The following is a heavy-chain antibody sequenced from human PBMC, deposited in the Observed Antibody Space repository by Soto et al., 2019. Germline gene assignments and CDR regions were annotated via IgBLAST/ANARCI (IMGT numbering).Heavy chain of an antibody. CDR2: MNPNGGNT. J-gene: IGHJ6*02. CDR1: GYTFTSYD. V-gene: IGHV1-8*01. Sequence: ASVKVSCKASGYTFTSYDINWVRQATGQGLEWMGWMNPNGGNTGYAQKFQGRVTMTRNTSISTAYMELSSLRSEDTAVYYCAREADVLLWFGDRVMDVWGQGTTVTVSS. D-gene: IGHD3-10*01. CDR3: AREADVLLWFGDRVMDV.